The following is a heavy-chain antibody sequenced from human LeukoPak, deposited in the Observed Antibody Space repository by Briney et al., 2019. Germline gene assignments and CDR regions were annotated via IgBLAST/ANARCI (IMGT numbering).Heavy chain of an antibody. CDR2: ISGSGANT. V-gene: IGHV3-23*01. CDR3: AKGHEWELSDFDY. Sequence: PGGSLRLSCAATGFTFDDYGMSWVRQAPGKGLEWVSVISGSGANTYYADSVKGRFTISRDNSKNTLYLQMNSLRAEDTAIYYCAKGHEWELSDFDYWGQGTLVTVSS. D-gene: IGHD1-26*01. J-gene: IGHJ4*02. CDR1: GFTFDDYG.